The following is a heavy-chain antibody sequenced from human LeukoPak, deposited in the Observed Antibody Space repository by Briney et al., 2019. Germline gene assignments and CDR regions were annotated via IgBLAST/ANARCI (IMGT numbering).Heavy chain of an antibody. V-gene: IGHV4-30-4*01. J-gene: IGHJ5*02. CDR2: IYYSGST. Sequence: SETLSLTCTVSGGSISSGDYYWSWIRQPPGKGLEWIGYIYYSGSTYYNPSLKSRVTISVDTSKNQFSLKLSSVTAADTAVYYCARVEAAGTGGVDPWGQGTLVTVSS. CDR1: GGSISSGDYY. D-gene: IGHD6-13*01. CDR3: ARVEAAGTGGVDP.